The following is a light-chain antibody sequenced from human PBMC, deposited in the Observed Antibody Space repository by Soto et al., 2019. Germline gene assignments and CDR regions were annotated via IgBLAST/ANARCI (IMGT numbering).Light chain of an antibody. CDR1: SSNNGAGCD. V-gene: IGLV1-40*01. J-gene: IGLJ3*02. Sequence: QSVLTQPPSMSGASGQRVTSSCTGSSSNNGAGCDVHWYQHLPGTAPKLLIYGNTNRPSGVPDRFSGSKSGTSASLAITGLQAEDEADYYCQSHDSSLNSWVFGGGTKLTVL. CDR3: QSHDSSLNSWV. CDR2: GNT.